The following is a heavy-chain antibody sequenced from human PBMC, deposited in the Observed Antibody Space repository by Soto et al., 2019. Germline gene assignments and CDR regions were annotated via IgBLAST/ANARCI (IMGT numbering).Heavy chain of an antibody. D-gene: IGHD1-26*01. Sequence: GGSLRLSCAASGFTFSSYAMHWVRQAPGTGLEWVAVISYDGSNKYYADSVKGRFTISRDNSKNTLYLQMNSLRAEDTAVYYCARAGNSGSYLYYFDYWGQGTLVTVSS. CDR2: ISYDGSNK. CDR3: ARAGNSGSYLYYFDY. J-gene: IGHJ4*02. V-gene: IGHV3-30-3*01. CDR1: GFTFSSYA.